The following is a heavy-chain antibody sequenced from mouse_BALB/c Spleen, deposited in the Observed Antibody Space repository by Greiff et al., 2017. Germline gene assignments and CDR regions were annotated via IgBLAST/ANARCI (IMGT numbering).Heavy chain of an antibody. V-gene: IGHV1S56*01. CDR3: ARVTTASMDY. D-gene: IGHD1-2*01. J-gene: IGHJ4*01. CDR2: IYPGNVNT. Sequence: QVQLQQSGPELVKPGASVRISCKASGYTFTSYYIHWVQQRPGQGLEWIGWIYPGNVNTKYNEKFKGKATLTADKSSSTAYMQLSSLTSEDSAVYFCARVTTASMDYWGQGTSVTVSS. CDR1: GYTFTSYY.